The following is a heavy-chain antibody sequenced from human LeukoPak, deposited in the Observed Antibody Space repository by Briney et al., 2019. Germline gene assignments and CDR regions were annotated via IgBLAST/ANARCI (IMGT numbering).Heavy chain of an antibody. CDR2: IHPSTGNP. CDR1: GYTFTNYA. V-gene: IGHV7-4-1*02. D-gene: IGHD3-16*02. Sequence: ASVKVSCKASGYTFTNYAMNWVRPAPGQGLEWMGWIHPSTGNPTYAQGFTGRFVFSLDTSVSTTYLQISSLKAEDTAVYYCARAYQRLGELSLPDYWGQGTLVTVSS. CDR3: ARAYQRLGELSLPDY. J-gene: IGHJ4*02.